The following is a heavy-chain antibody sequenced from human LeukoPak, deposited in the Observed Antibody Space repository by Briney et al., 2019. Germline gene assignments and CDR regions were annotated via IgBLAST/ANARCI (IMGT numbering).Heavy chain of an antibody. CDR3: ARDHHYYDSRASSLY. CDR2: IKQDGSEK. CDR1: GFTFSSYW. Sequence: GGSLRLSCAASGFTFSSYWMSWVRQAPGRGLEWVANIKQDGSEKYYVDSVKGRFTISRDNAKNSLYLQMNSLRAEDTAVYYCARDHHYYDSRASSLYWGQGTLVTVSS. J-gene: IGHJ4*02. D-gene: IGHD3-22*01. V-gene: IGHV3-7*01.